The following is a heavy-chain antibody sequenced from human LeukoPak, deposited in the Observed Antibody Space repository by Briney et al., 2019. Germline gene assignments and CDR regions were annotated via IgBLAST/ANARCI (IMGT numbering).Heavy chain of an antibody. V-gene: IGHV3-49*04. CDR1: GFTFGDYA. CDR2: IRSKASGGTT. CDR3: TRGYSIDY. J-gene: IGHJ4*02. D-gene: IGHD4-11*01. Sequence: GGSLRLSCTASGFTFGDYAMSWVRQAPGKGLEWVGFIRSKASGGTTEYTASVKGRFTISRDDSKSIAYLQMNSLITEDTAIYYCTRGYSIDYWGQGTQVTVSS.